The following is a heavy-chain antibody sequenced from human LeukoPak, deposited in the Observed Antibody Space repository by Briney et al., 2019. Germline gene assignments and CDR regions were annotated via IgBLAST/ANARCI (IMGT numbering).Heavy chain of an antibody. V-gene: IGHV3-48*04. CDR1: GFTFRDYA. D-gene: IGHD6-19*01. CDR3: ARGPYTNGHYFDY. Sequence: GSLRLSFSASGFTFRDYAINLVRQAPGKGLEGVSYISTSSTTIYYADSVKGRFTISRDNARNSLYLQMNSLRAEDTAVYYCARGPYTNGHYFDYWGQGTLATVSS. CDR2: ISTSSTTI. J-gene: IGHJ4*02.